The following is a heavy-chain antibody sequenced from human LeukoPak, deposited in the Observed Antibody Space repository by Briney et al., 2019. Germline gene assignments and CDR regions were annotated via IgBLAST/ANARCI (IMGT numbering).Heavy chain of an antibody. CDR2: ISAYNGNT. J-gene: IGHJ4*02. V-gene: IGHV1-18*01. Sequence: ASVKVSCRASGYTFTSYGISWVRQAPGQGLEWMGWISAYNGNTNYAQKLQGRVTMTTDTSTSTAYMELRSLRSDDTAVYYCARADARLFPFDYWGQGTLVTVSS. CDR3: ARADARLFPFDY. CDR1: GYTFTSYG. D-gene: IGHD3-22*01.